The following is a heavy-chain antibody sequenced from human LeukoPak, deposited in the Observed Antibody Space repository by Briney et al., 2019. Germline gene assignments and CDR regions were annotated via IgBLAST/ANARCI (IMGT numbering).Heavy chain of an antibody. Sequence: ASVKVSCKASGYTFTGYYMHWVRQAPGQGLEWMGWINPNSGGTNYAQKFQGRVTMTRDTSISTAYMELSRLRSDDTAVYYCARAKDTAMVNAEFDYWGQGTLVTVSS. V-gene: IGHV1-2*02. CDR3: ARAKDTAMVNAEFDY. CDR1: GYTFTGYY. CDR2: INPNSGGT. D-gene: IGHD5-18*01. J-gene: IGHJ4*02.